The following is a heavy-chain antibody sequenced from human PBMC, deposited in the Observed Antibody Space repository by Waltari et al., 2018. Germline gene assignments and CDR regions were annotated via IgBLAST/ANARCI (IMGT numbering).Heavy chain of an antibody. CDR3: ASVITMILC. V-gene: IGHV4-38-2*01. CDR1: GYSISSGYY. D-gene: IGHD3-22*01. J-gene: IGHJ4*02. Sequence: QVQLQESGPGLVKPSETLSLTCAVSGYSISSGYYWGWIRQPPGKGLEWIGSIYHSGSTYYNPSLKSRVTRSVDTSKNQFSLKLSSVTAADTAVYYCASVITMILCWGQGTLVTVSS. CDR2: IYHSGST.